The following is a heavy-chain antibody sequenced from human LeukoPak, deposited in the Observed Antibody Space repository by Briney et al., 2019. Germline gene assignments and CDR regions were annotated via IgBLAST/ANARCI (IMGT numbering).Heavy chain of an antibody. CDR1: GSTFINYY. CDR2: INLSGGST. J-gene: IGHJ4*02. Sequence: ASVKVSCKASGSTFINYYMHWVRQAPGQGFEWLGIINLSGGSTHYPQKFQDRVTMTRDTSTSTVYMELSSLRSEDTAVYYCARDLDYGEKSEDYWGQGTLVTVSS. CDR3: ARDLDYGEKSEDY. D-gene: IGHD4/OR15-4a*01. V-gene: IGHV1-46*01.